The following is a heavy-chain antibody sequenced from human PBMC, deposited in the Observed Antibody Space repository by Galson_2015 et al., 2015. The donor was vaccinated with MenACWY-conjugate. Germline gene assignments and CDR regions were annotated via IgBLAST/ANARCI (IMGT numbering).Heavy chain of an antibody. CDR1: GYTFTSYG. CDR2: INTNTGNP. CDR3: ARGGVTTYVSSYGMDV. D-gene: IGHD4-17*01. V-gene: IGHV7-4-1*02. J-gene: IGHJ6*02. Sequence: SVKVSCKASGYTFTSYGLSWVRQAPGQGLEWMGWINTNTGNPTYAQGFTGRFVFSLDTSVSTAYLQISSLKAEDTAVYYCARGGVTTYVSSYGMDVWGQGTTVTVSS.